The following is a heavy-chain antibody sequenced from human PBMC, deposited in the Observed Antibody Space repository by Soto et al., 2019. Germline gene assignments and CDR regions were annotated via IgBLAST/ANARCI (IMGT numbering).Heavy chain of an antibody. D-gene: IGHD6-13*01. Sequence: GESLKISCTGSGYNFTSYWIGWVRKMHGKGLEGMGIIYPGDSDRRYIPSFHGQVTISADKSISTACMQWXRIKASDTAMYYRARREWYSSSWHNWFDPGGQGTLVTASS. CDR2: IYPGDSDR. J-gene: IGHJ5*02. CDR3: ARREWYSSSWHNWFDP. CDR1: GYNFTSYW. V-gene: IGHV5-51*01.